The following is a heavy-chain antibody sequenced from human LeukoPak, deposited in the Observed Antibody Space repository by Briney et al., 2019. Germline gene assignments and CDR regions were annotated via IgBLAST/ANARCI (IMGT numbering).Heavy chain of an antibody. CDR2: ISSSSSYI. Sequence: GGSLRLSCAASGFTFSSYSMNWVRQAPGKGLEWVSSISSSSSYIYYADSVKGRFTISGDNAKNSLYLQMNSLRAEDTAVYYCARDSVGDVVVKFYYYGMDVWGQGTTVNVSS. CDR1: GFTFSSYS. V-gene: IGHV3-21*01. J-gene: IGHJ6*02. CDR3: ARDSVGDVVVKFYYYGMDV. D-gene: IGHD2-15*01.